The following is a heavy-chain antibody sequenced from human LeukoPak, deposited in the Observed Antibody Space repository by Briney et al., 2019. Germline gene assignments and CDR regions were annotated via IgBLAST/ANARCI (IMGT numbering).Heavy chain of an antibody. CDR3: AKDGDSSGWYVLDY. D-gene: IGHD6-19*01. J-gene: IGHJ4*02. Sequence: GGSLRLSCAASGFTFSSYGMHWVRQAPGKGLEWVAVIWYDGSNKYYADSVKGRFTISRDNSKNTLYLQMNSLRAEDTAVYYCAKDGDSSGWYVLDYWGQGTPVTVSS. CDR1: GFTFSSYG. V-gene: IGHV3-33*06. CDR2: IWYDGSNK.